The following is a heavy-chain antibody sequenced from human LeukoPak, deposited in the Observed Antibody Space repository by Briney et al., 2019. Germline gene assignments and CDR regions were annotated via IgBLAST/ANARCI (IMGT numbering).Heavy chain of an antibody. CDR2: IHYSGST. D-gene: IGHD3-22*01. J-gene: IGHJ5*02. V-gene: IGHV4-59*01. CDR3: ARDLHSSAYQGHGWFDP. CDR1: GDSITSYH. Sequence: SETLSLTCTVSGDSITSYHWSWIRQPPGKGLEWIGYIHYSGSTSDNPSLKSRVTISVDMSKNQISLKLSSVTAADTAVYFCARDLHSSAYQGHGWFDPWGQGTLVTVSS.